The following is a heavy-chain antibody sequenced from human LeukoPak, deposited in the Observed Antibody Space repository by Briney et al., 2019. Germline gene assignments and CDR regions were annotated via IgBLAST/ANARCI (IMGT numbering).Heavy chain of an antibody. V-gene: IGHV3-30*18. CDR1: GFTLSSYG. D-gene: IGHD3-9*01. CDR3: AKDRLGTLDAFDI. CDR2: ISYDGNNK. Sequence: GGSLRLSCAASGFTLSSYGMHWVRQAPGKGLEWMAVISYDGNNKYYADSVKGRFTISRDNSKNTLYLQIDSLRAEDTAVYYCAKDRLGTLDAFDIWGQGTMVTVSS. J-gene: IGHJ3*02.